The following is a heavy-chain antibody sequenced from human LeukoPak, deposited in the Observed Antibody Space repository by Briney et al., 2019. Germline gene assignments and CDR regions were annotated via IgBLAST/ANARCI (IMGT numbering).Heavy chain of an antibody. Sequence: ASVEVSCKASGYTFTSNYIRWVRQAPGQGLEWMGMIYPRDGSTSYAQKFQGGVTVTRDTSTSTVHMELSGLRSEDTAVYYCARDQEGFDYWGQGTLVTVSS. CDR3: ARDQEGFDY. CDR1: GYTFTSNY. CDR2: IYPRDGST. V-gene: IGHV1-46*01. J-gene: IGHJ4*02.